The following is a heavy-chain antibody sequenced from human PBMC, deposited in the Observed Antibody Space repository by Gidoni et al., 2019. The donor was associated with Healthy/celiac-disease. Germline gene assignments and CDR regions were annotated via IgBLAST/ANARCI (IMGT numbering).Heavy chain of an antibody. V-gene: IGHV4-34*01. CDR3: ARRGIAAAGGFDY. J-gene: IGHJ4*02. D-gene: IGHD6-13*01. CDR2: INHSGSN. Sequence: QVPLQQWGAGLLKPSETLSLTCAVYGGSFSGYYWSWIRQPPGKGLEWIGEINHSGSNNYNPSLKSRVTISVDTSKNQFSLKLSSVTAADTAVYYCARRGIAAAGGFDYWGQGTLVTVSS. CDR1: GGSFSGYY.